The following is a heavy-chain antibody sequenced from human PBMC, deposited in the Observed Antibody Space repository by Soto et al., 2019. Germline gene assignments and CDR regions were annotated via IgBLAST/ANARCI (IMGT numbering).Heavy chain of an antibody. CDR1: GDSIRSRSYY. D-gene: IGHD3-16*01. V-gene: IGHV4-39*01. J-gene: IGHJ4*02. Sequence: SETLSLTCTVSGDSIRSRSYYWGWIRQPPGKGLEWIGSIYYSRTTYYNPSLKSRVTMSVDTSKNQFSLKLTSVTAADTAVYYCASWGRIASPAYDGSLAPYDYWGQGTLVTVSS. CDR3: ASWGRIASPAYDGSLAPYDY. CDR2: IYYSRTT.